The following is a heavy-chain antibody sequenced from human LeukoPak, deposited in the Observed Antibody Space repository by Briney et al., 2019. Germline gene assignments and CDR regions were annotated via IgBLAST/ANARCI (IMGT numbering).Heavy chain of an antibody. V-gene: IGHV4-38-2*02. J-gene: IGHJ4*02. D-gene: IGHD4-11*01. CDR2: IYHSGNT. CDR1: GYSISSNHY. CDR3: ARGSNYHYFDY. Sequence: PSETLSLTCTVSGYSISSNHYWGWMRQTPGKGLEWIGSIYHSGNTDYNQSLKSRVAISIDTSKNQFSLKLSSVTAADTAVYYCARGSNYHYFDYWGLGTLVTVSS.